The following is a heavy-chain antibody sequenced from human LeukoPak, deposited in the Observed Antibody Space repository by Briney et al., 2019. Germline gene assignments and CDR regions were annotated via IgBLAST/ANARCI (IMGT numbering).Heavy chain of an antibody. Sequence: SSETLSLTCTVSGGSISSYYWSWIRQPAGKRLEWIGRIYTSGSTNYNPSLKSRVTMSVDTSKNQFSLKLSSVTAADTAVYYCARDLPSPVLYDFWSGYSPSGFDYWGQGTLVTVSS. CDR1: GGSISSYY. CDR2: IYTSGST. CDR3: ARDLPSPVLYDFWSGYSPSGFDY. J-gene: IGHJ4*02. D-gene: IGHD3-3*01. V-gene: IGHV4-4*07.